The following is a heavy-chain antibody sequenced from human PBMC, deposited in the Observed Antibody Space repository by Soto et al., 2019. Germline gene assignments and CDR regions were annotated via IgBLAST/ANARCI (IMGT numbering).Heavy chain of an antibody. V-gene: IGHV3-30*03. CDR1: GFAFNDYA. Sequence: QVQLVESGGGVVQPGLSLTLSCAASGFAFNDYAIHWVRQAPGKGLEWVAVMSQNVDSEYYADSVKGRFTISRDNSKSTVCLQMNSLRTEDTAVYYCARDQGLWLGELGPPLAFDNGGPGTLVTVSS. D-gene: IGHD3-10*01. CDR3: ARDQGLWLGELGPPLAFDN. CDR2: MSQNVDSE. J-gene: IGHJ4*02.